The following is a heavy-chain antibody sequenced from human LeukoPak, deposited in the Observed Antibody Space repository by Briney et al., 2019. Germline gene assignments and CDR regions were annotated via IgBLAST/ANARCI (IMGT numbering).Heavy chain of an antibody. J-gene: IGHJ4*02. Sequence: PGGSLRLSCAASGFTFDDYGMSWVRQAPGKGLEWVSGINWNGGSTGYADSVKGRFTISRDNAKNSLHLQMNSLRAEDTALYYCARESTSGSYYVGSDYFDYWGQGTLVTVSS. CDR1: GFTFDDYG. D-gene: IGHD1-26*01. CDR3: ARESTSGSYYVGSDYFDY. V-gene: IGHV3-20*04. CDR2: INWNGGST.